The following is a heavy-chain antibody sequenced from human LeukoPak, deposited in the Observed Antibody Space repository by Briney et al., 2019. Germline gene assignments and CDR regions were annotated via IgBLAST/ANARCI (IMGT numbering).Heavy chain of an antibody. Sequence: PGGSLRLSCTASQFTFSDFYMSWFRQAPGKGLEWVSVIYSGGNTYYADSVKGRFTISRDNTKNTLYLQMNSLRADDTAVYDCARDVGFIVGATPGAFDIWGQGTMVAVSS. CDR1: QFTFSDFY. D-gene: IGHD1-26*01. J-gene: IGHJ3*02. CDR2: IYSGGNT. V-gene: IGHV3-66*01. CDR3: ARDVGFIVGATPGAFDI.